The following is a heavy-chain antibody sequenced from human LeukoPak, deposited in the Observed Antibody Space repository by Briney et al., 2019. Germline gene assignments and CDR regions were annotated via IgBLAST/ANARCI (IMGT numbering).Heavy chain of an antibody. CDR3: ARGSPSIAAAGREIDY. J-gene: IGHJ4*02. V-gene: IGHV3-48*04. Sequence: GGSLRLSCAASGFTFSSYSMNWVRQAPGKGLEWVSYISSSSSTIYYADSVKGRFTISRDNAKNSLYLQMNSLRAEDTAVYYCARGSPSIAAAGREIDYWGQGTLVTVSS. CDR2: ISSSSSTI. CDR1: GFTFSSYS. D-gene: IGHD6-13*01.